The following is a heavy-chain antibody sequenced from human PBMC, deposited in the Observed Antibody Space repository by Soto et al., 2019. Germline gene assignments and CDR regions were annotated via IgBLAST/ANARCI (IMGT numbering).Heavy chain of an antibody. J-gene: IGHJ4*02. CDR3: ARAGWYRFDY. Sequence: DVQLVESGGGLAQPGGSLRLSCVGSGFTFSSYWMHWVRQAPGKGLVWVSRINADGSTTNYADSVKGRFTVSRDNAKNTVYLQMNSLRDEDTAVYFCARAGWYRFDYWGQGTLLTLSP. CDR1: GFTFSSYW. CDR2: INADGSTT. D-gene: IGHD2-15*01. V-gene: IGHV3-74*01.